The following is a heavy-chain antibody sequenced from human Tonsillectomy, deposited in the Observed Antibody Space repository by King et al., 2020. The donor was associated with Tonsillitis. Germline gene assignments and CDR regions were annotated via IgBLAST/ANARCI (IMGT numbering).Heavy chain of an antibody. V-gene: IGHV5-51*03. CDR3: SRRGGGSLDGFDI. CDR1: GYGFTNYW. Sequence: VQLVESGAEVKKPGESLKISCKGSGYGFTNYWIGWVRQMPGKGLEWMGIIYRGDSDTRYSPSFQGQVTTSADKSISPAYLQWSSLKASDTAMYYCSRRGGGSLDGFDIWGQGTMVTVSS. J-gene: IGHJ3*02. D-gene: IGHD1-26*01. CDR2: IYRGDSDT.